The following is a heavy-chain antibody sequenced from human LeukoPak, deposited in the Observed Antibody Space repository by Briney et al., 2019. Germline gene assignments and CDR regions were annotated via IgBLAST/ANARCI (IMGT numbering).Heavy chain of an antibody. J-gene: IGHJ4*02. CDR2: IYWDDAK. V-gene: IGHV2-5*02. Sequence: SGPTLVNPTQTLTLTCTFSGFSLTTSGVGVGWIRQPPGQALEWLALIYWDDAKRYSPSLRSRLTITKDTSKNQVVLTMTNMDPVDTGTYYCAHGLEQWLDFDYWGQGILVTVSS. CDR1: GFSLTTSGVG. D-gene: IGHD6-19*01. CDR3: AHGLEQWLDFDY.